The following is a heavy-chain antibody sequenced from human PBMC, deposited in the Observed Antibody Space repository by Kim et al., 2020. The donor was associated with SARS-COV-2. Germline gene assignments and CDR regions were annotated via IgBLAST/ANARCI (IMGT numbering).Heavy chain of an antibody. CDR3: AREYNWNFDY. V-gene: IGHV3-11*04. Sequence: IIYYADSVKGRFTISRDNAKNSLYLQMNSLRAEDTAVYYCAREYNWNFDYWGQGTLVTVSS. D-gene: IGHD1-20*01. CDR2: II. J-gene: IGHJ4*02.